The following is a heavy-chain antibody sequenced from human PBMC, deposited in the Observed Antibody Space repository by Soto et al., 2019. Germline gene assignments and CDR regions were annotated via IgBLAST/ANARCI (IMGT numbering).Heavy chain of an antibody. CDR3: ARADWNGYCSGGSCYSISEKYAFDI. V-gene: IGHV1-69*02. J-gene: IGHJ3*02. Sequence: SVKVSCKASGGTFSSYTISWVRQAPGQGLEWMGRIIPILGIANYAQKFQGRVTITADKSTSTAYMELSSLRSEDTAVYYCARADWNGYCSGGSCYSISEKYAFDIWGQGTMVTVSS. D-gene: IGHD2-15*01. CDR2: IIPILGIA. CDR1: GGTFSSYT.